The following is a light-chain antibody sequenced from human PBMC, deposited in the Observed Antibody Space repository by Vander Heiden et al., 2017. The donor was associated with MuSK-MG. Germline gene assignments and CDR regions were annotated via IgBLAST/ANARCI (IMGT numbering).Light chain of an antibody. CDR2: DAS. Sequence: DIQMTQSPSSLSASVGDRVTITCQASQDISNYLNWNQQKPGKAPKLLIYDASNLKTGVPSRFSGSGSGTDFTFTISSLQPEDIATYYCQQYDNLLMYTFGQGTKLEIK. CDR1: QDISNY. CDR3: QQYDNLLMYT. J-gene: IGKJ2*01. V-gene: IGKV1-33*01.